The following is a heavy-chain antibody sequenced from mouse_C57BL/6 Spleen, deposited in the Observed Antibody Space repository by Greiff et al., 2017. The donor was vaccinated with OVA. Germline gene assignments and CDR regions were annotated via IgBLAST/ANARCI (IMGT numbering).Heavy chain of an antibody. CDR1: GYTFTDHT. J-gene: IGHJ3*01. V-gene: IGHV1-78*01. D-gene: IGHD2-10*01. CDR2: IYPRDGST. Sequence: VQLVESDAELVKPGASVKISCKVSGYTFTDHTIHWMKQRPEQGLEWIGYIYPRDGSTKYNEKFKGKATLTADKSSSTAYMQLNSLTSEDSAVYFCARWPYYGPAWFAYWGQGTLVTVSA. CDR3: ARWPYYGPAWFAY.